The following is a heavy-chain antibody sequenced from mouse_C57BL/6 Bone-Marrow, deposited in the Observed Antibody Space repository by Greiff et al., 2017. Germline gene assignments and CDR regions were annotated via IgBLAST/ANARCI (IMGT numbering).Heavy chain of an antibody. J-gene: IGHJ2*01. CDR1: GFTFSSYG. Sequence: EVNVVESGGDLVKPGGSLKLSCAASGFTFSSYGMSWVRQTPDKRLEWVATISSGGSYTYYPDSVKGRFTISRDNAKNTLYLQMSSLKSEDTAMYYCARQGVYYFDYWGQGTTLTVSS. V-gene: IGHV5-6*01. CDR3: ARQGVYYFDY. CDR2: ISSGGSYT.